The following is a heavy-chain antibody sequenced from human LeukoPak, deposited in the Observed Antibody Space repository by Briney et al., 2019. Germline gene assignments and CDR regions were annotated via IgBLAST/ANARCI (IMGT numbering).Heavy chain of an antibody. J-gene: IGHJ4*02. CDR2: ISRLSDYI. Sequence: GGSLRLSCAASGFSLSYFGMNWVRQAPGKGLEWVSSISRLSDYIYYADSVKGRSTISRDNAKNSLYLQMNRLAAEDTAVYYCARDPDYYGSGTYFNHYFDHWGQGTLVTVSS. CDR1: GFSLSYFG. D-gene: IGHD3-10*01. V-gene: IGHV3-21*01. CDR3: ARDPDYYGSGTYFNHYFDH.